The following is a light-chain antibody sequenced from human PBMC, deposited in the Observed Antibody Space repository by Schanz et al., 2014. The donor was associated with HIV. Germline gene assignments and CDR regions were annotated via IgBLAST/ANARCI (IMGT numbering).Light chain of an antibody. CDR1: YSNIGNNY. J-gene: IGLJ2*01. CDR3: GTWDSSLSGVV. V-gene: IGLV1-51*01. CDR2: LNN. Sequence: QSVLTQPPSVSAAPGQKVTITCSGTYSNIGNNYVSWYQQFPGAAPRLLMYLNNQRPSGVPDRFSGSKSGTSATLGITGLQTGDEADYYCGTWDSSLSGVVFGGGTKLTVL.